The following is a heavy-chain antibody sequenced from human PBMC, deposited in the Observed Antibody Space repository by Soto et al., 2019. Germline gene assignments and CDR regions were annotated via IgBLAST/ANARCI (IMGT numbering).Heavy chain of an antibody. Sequence: PSETLSLTCTVSGGSISSYYWSWIRQPPGKGLEWIGYIYYSGSTNYNPSLKSRVTISVDTSKNQFSLKLSSVTAADTAVYYCASGGYSYDIDYWGQGTLVTVSS. D-gene: IGHD5-18*01. CDR1: GGSISSYY. CDR3: ASGGYSYDIDY. V-gene: IGHV4-59*01. CDR2: IYYSGST. J-gene: IGHJ4*02.